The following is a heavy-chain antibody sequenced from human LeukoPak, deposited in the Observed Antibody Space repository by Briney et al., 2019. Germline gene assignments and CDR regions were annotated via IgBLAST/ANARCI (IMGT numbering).Heavy chain of an antibody. V-gene: IGHV3-13*01. Sequence: PGGSLRLSCAASGFTFSSYDMHWVRQATGKGLEWVSAIGTAGDTYYPGSVKGRFTISRENAKNSLYLQMNSLRAGDTAVYYCAREGGSSWSYYYGMDVWGQRTTVTVSS. CDR1: GFTFSSYD. J-gene: IGHJ6*02. D-gene: IGHD6-13*01. CDR2: IGTAGDT. CDR3: AREGGSSWSYYYGMDV.